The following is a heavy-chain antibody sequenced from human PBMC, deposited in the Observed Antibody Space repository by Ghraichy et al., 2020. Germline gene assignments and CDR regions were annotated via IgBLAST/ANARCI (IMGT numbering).Heavy chain of an antibody. Sequence: GGSLRLSCAASGFTFSSYSMNWVRQAPGKGLEWVSSISSSSSYIYYADSVKGRFTISRDNAKNSLYLQMNSLRAEDTAVYYCARDSLPGFSPLDYWGQGTLVTVSS. V-gene: IGHV3-21*01. CDR3: ARDSLPGFSPLDY. CDR2: ISSSSSYI. CDR1: GFTFSSYS. D-gene: IGHD2/OR15-2a*01. J-gene: IGHJ4*02.